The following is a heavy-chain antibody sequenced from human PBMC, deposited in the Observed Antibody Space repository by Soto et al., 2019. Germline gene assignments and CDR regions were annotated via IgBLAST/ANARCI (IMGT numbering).Heavy chain of an antibody. Sequence: QVQLQESGPGLVKPSQTLSLTCTVSGGSISSGGYYWSWIRQHPGKGLEWIGYIYYSGSTYYNPSLKSPVTISVDTSKNPFSLKLSSVTAADTAVYYCAGGIAARPSYFDYWGQGTLVTVSS. J-gene: IGHJ4*02. CDR2: IYYSGST. D-gene: IGHD6-6*01. CDR1: GGSISSGGYY. CDR3: AGGIAARPSYFDY. V-gene: IGHV4-31*01.